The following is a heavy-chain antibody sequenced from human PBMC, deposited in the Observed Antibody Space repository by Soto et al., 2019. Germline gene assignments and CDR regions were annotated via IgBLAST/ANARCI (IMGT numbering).Heavy chain of an antibody. CDR2: IYYDGNT. V-gene: IGHV4-39*01. D-gene: IGHD6-6*01. Sequence: SETLSLTCTVSGGSISSSSHYWGWIRQPPGKGLECIGNIYYDGNTYYNPSLKSRVTISLDTSKNQFSLKLNSVTAADTAVYYCARSSITPRLFMYPFDYWGQGTLVTVSS. CDR3: ARSSITPRLFMYPFDY. J-gene: IGHJ4*02. CDR1: GGSISSSSHY.